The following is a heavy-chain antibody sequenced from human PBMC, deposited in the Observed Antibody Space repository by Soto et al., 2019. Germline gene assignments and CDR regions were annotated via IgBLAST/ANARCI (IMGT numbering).Heavy chain of an antibody. D-gene: IGHD5-12*01. CDR3: TRVGYSGYDLEVEYYYYYYYMDV. CDR1: GFTFGDYA. V-gene: IGHV3-49*03. Sequence: GGSLRLSCTASGFTFGDYAMSWFRQAPGKGLEWVGFIRSKAYGGTTEYAASVKGRFTISRDDSKSIAYLQMNSLKTEDTAVYYCTRVGYSGYDLEVEYYYYYYYMDVWGKGTTVTVSS. J-gene: IGHJ6*03. CDR2: IRSKAYGGTT.